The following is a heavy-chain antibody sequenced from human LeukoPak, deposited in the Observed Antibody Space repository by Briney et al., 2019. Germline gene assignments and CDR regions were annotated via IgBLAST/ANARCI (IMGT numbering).Heavy chain of an antibody. Sequence: GRSLRLSCAASGFTFSSYGMHWVRQAPGKGLEWVAVISYDGSNKYYADSVKGRFTISRDNSKNTLYLQMNSLRAEDTAVYYCAKDNGSANYYYYYGMDVWGQGTTVTVSS. D-gene: IGHD3-10*01. V-gene: IGHV3-30*18. J-gene: IGHJ6*02. CDR2: ISYDGSNK. CDR1: GFTFSSYG. CDR3: AKDNGSANYYYYYGMDV.